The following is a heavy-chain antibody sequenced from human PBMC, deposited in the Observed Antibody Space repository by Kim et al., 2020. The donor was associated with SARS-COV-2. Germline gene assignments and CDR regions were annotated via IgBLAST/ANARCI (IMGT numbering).Heavy chain of an antibody. Sequence: GGSLRLSCAASGFTFSSYAMHWVRQAPGKGLEWVAVISYDGSNKYYADSVKGRFTISRDNSKNTLYLQMNSLRAEDTAVYYCARDHLLSPLSVWGSYRYLGAFDIWGQGTMVTVSS. CDR2: ISYDGSNK. CDR1: GFTFSSYA. J-gene: IGHJ3*02. D-gene: IGHD3-16*02. CDR3: ARDHLLSPLSVWGSYRYLGAFDI. V-gene: IGHV3-30*04.